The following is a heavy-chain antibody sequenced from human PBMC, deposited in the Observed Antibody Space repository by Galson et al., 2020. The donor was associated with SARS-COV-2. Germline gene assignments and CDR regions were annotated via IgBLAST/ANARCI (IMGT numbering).Heavy chain of an antibody. J-gene: IGHJ4*02. Sequence: SVKVSCKASGGTSSYYSISWARQAPGQGLEWMGRIIPLIGTSNSAQKFRGRVTITADKSTKTTYLELTSLTSEDMAVYYCARVENAYVADDWGQGTLVIVSS. CDR2: IIPLIGTS. CDR1: GGTSSYYS. D-gene: IGHD2-2*01. CDR3: ARVENAYVADD. V-gene: IGHV1-69*08.